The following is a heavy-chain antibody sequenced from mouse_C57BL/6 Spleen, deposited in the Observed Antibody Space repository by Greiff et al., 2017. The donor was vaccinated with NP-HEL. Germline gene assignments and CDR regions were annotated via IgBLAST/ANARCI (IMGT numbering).Heavy chain of an antibody. CDR2: ISYDGSN. CDR3: ARGNYYGTIDYAMDY. J-gene: IGHJ4*01. V-gene: IGHV3-6*01. Sequence: EVQLQESGPGLVKPSQSLSLTCSVTGYSITSGYYWNWIRQFPGNKLEWMGYISYDGSNNYNPSLKNRISITRDTSKNQFFLKLNSVTTEDTATYYCARGNYYGTIDYAMDYWGQGTSVTVSS. D-gene: IGHD1-1*01. CDR1: GYSITSGYY.